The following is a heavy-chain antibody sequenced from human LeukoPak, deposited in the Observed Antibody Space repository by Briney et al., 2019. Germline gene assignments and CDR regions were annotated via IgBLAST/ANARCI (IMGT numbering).Heavy chain of an antibody. CDR1: VYTFTSYG. CDR3: ARSSHHPFWYFDY. V-gene: IGHV1-2*02. CDR2: INPNSGGT. Sequence: ASVKDSCMASVYTFTSYGISWVRPAPGQGVEWMGWINPNSGGTNYAQKFQGRVTMTWGTSISTAYMELSRLSSDDEAVYYCARSSHHPFWYFDYWGQGTLVTVSS. J-gene: IGHJ4*02.